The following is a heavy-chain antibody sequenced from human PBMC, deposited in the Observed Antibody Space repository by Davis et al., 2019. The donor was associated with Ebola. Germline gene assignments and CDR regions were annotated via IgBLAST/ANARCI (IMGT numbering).Heavy chain of an antibody. J-gene: IGHJ6*02. V-gene: IGHV3-23*01. D-gene: IGHD6-6*01. CDR3: AVGSSRYYYYGMDV. CDR1: GFTFSSYA. CDR2: ISSNGGST. Sequence: GESLKISCAASGFTFSSYAMSWVRQAPGKGLEYVSAISSNGGSTYYADSVKGRFTISRDNSKKTLFLQMNSLRADDTAVYYCAVGSSRYYYYGMDVWGQGTTVTVSS.